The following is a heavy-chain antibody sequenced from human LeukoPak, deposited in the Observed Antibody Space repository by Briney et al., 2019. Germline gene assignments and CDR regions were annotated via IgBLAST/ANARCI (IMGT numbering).Heavy chain of an antibody. CDR3: ARDRALIGSRYNWNKGSQRGSCWFDP. CDR2: INPNSGGT. CDR1: GYTFTGYY. V-gene: IGHV1-2*02. Sequence: ASVNVSCKASGYTFTGYYMHWVRQPPGQGLAWMGWINPNSGGTNYAHKFQGRVTITRDTSISTAYMELSRLRSDDTAVYYCARDRALIGSRYNWNKGSQRGSCWFDPWGQGTLVTVSS. J-gene: IGHJ5*02. D-gene: IGHD1-1*01.